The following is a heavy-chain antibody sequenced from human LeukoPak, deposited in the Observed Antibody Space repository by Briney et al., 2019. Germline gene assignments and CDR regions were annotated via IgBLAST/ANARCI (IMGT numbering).Heavy chain of an antibody. CDR2: ISAYNGNT. D-gene: IGHD5-12*01. CDR1: GYTFTSYG. J-gene: IGHJ6*02. CDR3: ARRGYSGYDSPAYYYYYGMDV. V-gene: IGHV1-18*01. Sequence: GASVKVSCKASGYTFTSYGISWVRQAPRQGLEWMGWISAYNGNTNYAQKLQGRVTMTTDTSTSTAYMELRSLRSDDTAVYYCARRGYSGYDSPAYYYYYGMDVWGQGTTVTVSS.